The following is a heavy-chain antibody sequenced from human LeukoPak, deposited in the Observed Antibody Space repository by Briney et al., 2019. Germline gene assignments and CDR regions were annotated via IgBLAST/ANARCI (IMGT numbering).Heavy chain of an antibody. CDR1: GGTFSSYA. J-gene: IGHJ5*02. D-gene: IGHD2-2*01. CDR2: IIPIFGTA. Sequence: SVKVSCKASGGTFSSYAISWVRRAPGQGLEWMGGIIPIFGTANYAQKFQGRVTITADKSTSTAYMELSSLRSEDTAVYYCARGGVVPAARNWFDPWGQGTLVTVSS. CDR3: ARGGVVPAARNWFDP. V-gene: IGHV1-69*06.